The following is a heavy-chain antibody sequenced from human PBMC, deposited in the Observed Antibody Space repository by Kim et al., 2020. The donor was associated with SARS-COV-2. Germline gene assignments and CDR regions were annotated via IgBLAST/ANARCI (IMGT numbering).Heavy chain of an antibody. CDR2: IYYSGST. J-gene: IGHJ5*02. D-gene: IGHD3-10*01. CDR3: ARDRQYYYGSGHWFDP. Sequence: SETLSLTCTVSGGSISSGGYYWSWIRQHPGKGLEWIGYIYYSGSTYYNPSLKSRVTISVDTSKNQFSLKLSSVTAADTAVYYCARDRQYYYGSGHWFDPWGQGTLVTVSS. CDR1: GGSISSGGYY. V-gene: IGHV4-31*03.